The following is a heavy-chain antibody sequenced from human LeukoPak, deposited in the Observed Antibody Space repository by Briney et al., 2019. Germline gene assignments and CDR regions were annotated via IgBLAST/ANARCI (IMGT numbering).Heavy chain of an antibody. D-gene: IGHD4-17*01. Sequence: GGSLRLSCAASGFTFSSYGMHWVRQAPGKGLEWVAVISYDGSNKYYADSVKGRFTISRDNSKNTLYLQMNSLRAEDTAVYYCARGSKSYGDYIRSRIHYFDCWGQGTLVTVSS. CDR2: ISYDGSNK. CDR1: GFTFSSYG. CDR3: ARGSKSYGDYIRSRIHYFDC. V-gene: IGHV3-30*03. J-gene: IGHJ4*02.